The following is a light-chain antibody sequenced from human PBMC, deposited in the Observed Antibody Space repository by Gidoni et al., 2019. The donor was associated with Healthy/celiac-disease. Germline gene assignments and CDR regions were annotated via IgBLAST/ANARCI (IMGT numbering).Light chain of an antibody. J-gene: IGKJ1*01. V-gene: IGKV3-11*01. CDR3: HQRSNWWT. CDR1: QSVSSY. Sequence: EIVLTQSPATLSLSPGERATLSCRASQSVSSYLAWYQQKPGQAPRLLIYDASNRATGIPARFSGSGSGTDFTLTISSLEPEDFAVYYCHQRSNWWTFXLXTKVEIK. CDR2: DAS.